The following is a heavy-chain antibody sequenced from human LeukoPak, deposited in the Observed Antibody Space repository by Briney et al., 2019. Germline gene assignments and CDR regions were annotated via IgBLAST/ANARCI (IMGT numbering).Heavy chain of an antibody. CDR1: GFPFSSYG. Sequence: GGSLRLSCAASGFPFSSYGMHWVRQAPGKGLEWVAFIRFDGSYNSYADSVKGRFTISRDNSKNTLYPQMNSLRAEDTAVYYCAKDFYDSSGYYFYPGPFDYWGQGTLVTVSS. J-gene: IGHJ4*02. V-gene: IGHV3-30*02. CDR3: AKDFYDSSGYYFYPGPFDY. CDR2: IRFDGSYN. D-gene: IGHD3-22*01.